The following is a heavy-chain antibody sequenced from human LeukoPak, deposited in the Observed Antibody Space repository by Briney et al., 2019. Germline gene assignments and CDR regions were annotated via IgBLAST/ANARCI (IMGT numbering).Heavy chain of an antibody. V-gene: IGHV3-9*01. CDR3: AKERLWGFDY. Sequence: GGSLRLSCAASGFTFSNYGMSWVRQAPGKGLEWVSGISWNSGSIGYADSVKGRFTISRDNAKNSLYLQMNSLRAEDTALYYCAKERLWGFDYWGQGTLVTVSS. CDR1: GFTFSNYG. CDR2: ISWNSGSI. J-gene: IGHJ4*02. D-gene: IGHD4/OR15-4a*01.